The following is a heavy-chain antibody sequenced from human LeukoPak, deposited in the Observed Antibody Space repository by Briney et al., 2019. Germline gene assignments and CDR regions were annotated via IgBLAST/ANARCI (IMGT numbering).Heavy chain of an antibody. V-gene: IGHV3-23*01. J-gene: IGHJ4*02. D-gene: IGHD6-19*01. CDR2: ISGSGGST. CDR1: GFTFMYYE. Sequence: GGSLRLSCAASGFTFMYYEMNWVRQAPGKGLEWVSAISGSGGSTYYADSVKGRFTISRDNSKNPLYLQMNSLRAEDTAVYYCAKRRQWLADDYWGQGTLVTVSS. CDR3: AKRRQWLADDY.